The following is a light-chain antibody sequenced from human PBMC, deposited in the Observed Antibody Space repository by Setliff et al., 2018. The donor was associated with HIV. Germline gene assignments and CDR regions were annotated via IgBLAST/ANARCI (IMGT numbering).Light chain of an antibody. CDR3: CSYASSNSFV. V-gene: IGLV2-8*01. J-gene: IGLJ1*01. CDR1: SSDVGTYNF. Sequence: LTQPASVSGSPGQSITISCTGTSSDVGTYNFVSWYQQHPGKAPKPMIYEITKRPSGVPDRFSGSKSGNTASLTVSGLQTEDEADYYCCSYASSNSFVFGTGTKVTV. CDR2: EIT.